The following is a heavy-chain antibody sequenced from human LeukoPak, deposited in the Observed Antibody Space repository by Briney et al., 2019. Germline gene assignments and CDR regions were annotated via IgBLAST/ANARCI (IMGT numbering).Heavy chain of an antibody. Sequence: PSETLSLTCTVSGGXTSNYYCSWIRQPPGKGLEWIGYIYHSGSTNYNPSLKSRVTISLDTPQNQFSLRLNSVTAADTAVYYCAREVGCSGGTCSPFDYWGQGILVTVSS. J-gene: IGHJ4*02. CDR2: IYHSGST. V-gene: IGHV4-59*01. CDR3: AREVGCSGGTCSPFDY. D-gene: IGHD2-15*01. CDR1: GGXTSNYY.